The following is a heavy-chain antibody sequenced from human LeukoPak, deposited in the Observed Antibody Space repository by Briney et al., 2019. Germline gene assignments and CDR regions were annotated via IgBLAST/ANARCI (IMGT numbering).Heavy chain of an antibody. CDR2: IRYDGSNK. CDR1: GFTFSSYG. V-gene: IGHV3-30*02. CDR3: AKRRCSGGSCGDYDAFDI. J-gene: IGHJ3*02. D-gene: IGHD2-15*01. Sequence: QPGGSLRLSCAASGFTFSSYGMHWVRQAPGKGLEWVAFIRYDGSNKYYADSVKGRFTISRDNSKNTLYLQMNSLRAEDTAVYYCAKRRCSGGSCGDYDAFDIWGQGTMVTVSS.